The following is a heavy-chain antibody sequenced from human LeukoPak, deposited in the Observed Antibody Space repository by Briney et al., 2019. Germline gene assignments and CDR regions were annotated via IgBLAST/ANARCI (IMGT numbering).Heavy chain of an antibody. Sequence: SSETLSLTCTVSGGSISSYYWSWIRQPPGKGLEWIGYIYYSGSTNYNPSLKSRVTISVDTSKNQFSLKLSSVTAADTAVYYCARTPTYVSYYYYYMDVWGKGTTVTVSS. J-gene: IGHJ6*03. CDR1: GGSISSYY. V-gene: IGHV4-59*01. CDR2: IYYSGST. CDR3: ARTPTYVSYYYYYMDV. D-gene: IGHD3-16*01.